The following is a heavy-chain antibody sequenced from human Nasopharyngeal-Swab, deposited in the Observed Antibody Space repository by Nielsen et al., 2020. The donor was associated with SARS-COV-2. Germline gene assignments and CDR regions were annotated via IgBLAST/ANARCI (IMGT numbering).Heavy chain of an antibody. V-gene: IGHV4-39*01. CDR2: FYYSGSA. D-gene: IGHD3-10*01. Sequence: GSLSLSCTFSGASISSSTYYWAWIRQAPGRGLEWIGSFYYSGSAYYTPSLKSRVTISVDTSRNDLSLKLSSVTAADTAVYYCARHPVDGRLWVRGVMKEYGMDVWGQGTTVTAS. CDR1: GASISSSTYY. J-gene: IGHJ6*02. CDR3: ARHPVDGRLWVRGVMKEYGMDV.